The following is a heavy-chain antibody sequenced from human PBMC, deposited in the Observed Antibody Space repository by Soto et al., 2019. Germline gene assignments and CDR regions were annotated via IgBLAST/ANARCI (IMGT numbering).Heavy chain of an antibody. V-gene: IGHV3-21*01. CDR1: GFTFSSYS. Sequence: GGSLRLSCAASGFTFSSYSMNWVRQAPGKGLEWVSSISSSSSYINYADSVKGQFTSSRDNAKNSLYLQMNSLRAEDTAVYCCAREGITIFGVVDDFDIWGQGTTVTVSS. D-gene: IGHD3-3*01. CDR2: ISSSSSYI. CDR3: AREGITIFGVVDDFDI. J-gene: IGHJ3*02.